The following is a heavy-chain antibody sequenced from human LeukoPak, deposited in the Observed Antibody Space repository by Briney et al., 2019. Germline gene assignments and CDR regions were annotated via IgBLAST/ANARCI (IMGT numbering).Heavy chain of an antibody. CDR1: GGSIGSNAFY. CDR3: VGRRGDGDYRPEY. J-gene: IGHJ4*02. Sequence: SETLSLTCTVSGGSIGSNAFYWGWIRQPPVKRLERIGSIYYTGITYYNPSLKSRVTLSLDTSRNQFSLKLNSVTPPETAVYYCVGRRGDGDYRPEYWGQGTLVAVSS. D-gene: IGHD4-17*01. V-gene: IGHV4-39*01. CDR2: IYYTGIT.